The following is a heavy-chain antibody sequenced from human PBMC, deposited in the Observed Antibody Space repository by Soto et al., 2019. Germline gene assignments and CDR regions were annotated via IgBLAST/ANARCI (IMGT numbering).Heavy chain of an antibody. CDR3: AKGPEYDILTGCDY. CDR1: GFTFSLSA. CDR2: LSGGGSTT. Sequence: EVQLLESGGGFVQPGESLRLSCAASGFTFSLSAMSWVRQAPGRGLDWVSSLSGGGSTTDYADSVKGRFTISRDNSKNNVALEMNSLRAEDTAVYYCAKGPEYDILTGCDYWGQGALVTVSS. J-gene: IGHJ4*02. V-gene: IGHV3-23*01. D-gene: IGHD3-9*01.